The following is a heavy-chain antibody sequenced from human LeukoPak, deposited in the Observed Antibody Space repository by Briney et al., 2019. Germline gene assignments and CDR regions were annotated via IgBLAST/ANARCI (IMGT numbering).Heavy chain of an antibody. V-gene: IGHV3-21*01. CDR3: ARGGIIRLVELLSHGYFDY. J-gene: IGHJ4*02. Sequence: KPGGTLRLSCGASVFTFNRYSMNCVRQSPRKGLEWVSSITSYSDMYYTASLKGRFTTSRDNAKNSRYLWMNSLIAEYTAVYYCARGGIIRLVELLSHGYFDYWGQGTLVTVSS. CDR1: VFTFNRYS. CDR2: ITSYSDM. D-gene: IGHD3-10*01.